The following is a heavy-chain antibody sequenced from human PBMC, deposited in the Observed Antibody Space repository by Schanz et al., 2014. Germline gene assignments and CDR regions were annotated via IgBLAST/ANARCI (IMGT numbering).Heavy chain of an antibody. CDR2: ITGGSTTYT. V-gene: IGHV3-21*01. Sequence: QLVESGGGLIHPGGSLRLSCAVSGFTVSTNYMTWVRQAPGKGLEWVSCITGGSTTYTYYADSVRGRFTISRDNAKSSVYLQMNSLRAEDTAVYYCARSGVDVWGQGTTVTVSS. J-gene: IGHJ6*02. D-gene: IGHD3-10*01. CDR1: GFTVSTNY. CDR3: ARSGVDV.